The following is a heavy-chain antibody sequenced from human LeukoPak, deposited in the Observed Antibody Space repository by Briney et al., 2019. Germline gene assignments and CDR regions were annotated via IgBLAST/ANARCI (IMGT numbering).Heavy chain of an antibody. J-gene: IGHJ3*02. V-gene: IGHV3-30*18. Sequence: PGGSLRLSCAASGFTFSSYGMHWVRQAPGKGLEWVAVISYDGSNKYYADSVKGRFTISRDNSKNTLYLQMNSLRAEDMALYYCAKDAGDYDAFDIWGQGTMVTVSS. CDR3: AKDAGDYDAFDI. D-gene: IGHD4-17*01. CDR2: ISYDGSNK. CDR1: GFTFSSYG.